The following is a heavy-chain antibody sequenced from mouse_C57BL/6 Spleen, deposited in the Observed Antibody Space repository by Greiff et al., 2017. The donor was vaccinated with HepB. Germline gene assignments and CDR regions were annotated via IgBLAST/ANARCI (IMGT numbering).Heavy chain of an antibody. CDR1: GYTFTSYW. CDR3: ARPLYYGNYAFAY. Sequence: QVQLKQPGAELVMPGASVKLSCKASGYTFTSYWMHWVKQRPGQGLEWIGEIDPSDSYTNYNQKFKGKSTLTVDKSSSTAYMQLSSLTSEDSAVYYCARPLYYGNYAFAYWGQGTLVTVSA. CDR2: IDPSDSYT. D-gene: IGHD2-1*01. J-gene: IGHJ3*01. V-gene: IGHV1-69*01.